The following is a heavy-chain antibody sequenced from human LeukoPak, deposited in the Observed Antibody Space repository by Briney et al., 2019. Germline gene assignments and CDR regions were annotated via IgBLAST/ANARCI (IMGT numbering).Heavy chain of an antibody. CDR1: GGSFSGYY. CDR3: ARYNVDTAVVYFDY. V-gene: IGHV4-34*01. CDR2: INHSGST. Sequence: SETPSLTCAVYGGSFSGYYWSWIRQPPGKGLEWIGEINHSGSTNYNPSLKSRVTISVDTSKNQFSLKLSSVTAADTAVYYCARYNVDTAVVYFDYWGQGTLVTVSS. J-gene: IGHJ4*02. D-gene: IGHD5-18*01.